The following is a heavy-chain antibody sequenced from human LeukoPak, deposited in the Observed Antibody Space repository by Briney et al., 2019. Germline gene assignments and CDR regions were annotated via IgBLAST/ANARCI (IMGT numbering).Heavy chain of an antibody. CDR2: IIPIFGTA. V-gene: IGHV1-69*13. D-gene: IGHD4-23*01. CDR3: ARDYGGNPDAFDI. CDR1: GGTFSSYA. Sequence: VASVKVSCKASGGTFSSYAISWVRQAPGQGLEWMGGIIPIFGTANYAQKFQGRVTITADESTSTAYMELSSLRSEDTAVYYCARDYGGNPDAFDIWGQGTMVTVSS. J-gene: IGHJ3*02.